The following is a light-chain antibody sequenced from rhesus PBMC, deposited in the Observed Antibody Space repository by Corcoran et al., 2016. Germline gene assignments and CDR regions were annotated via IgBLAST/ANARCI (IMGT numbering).Light chain of an antibody. V-gene: IGKV1S8*01. J-gene: IGKJ2*01. CDR2: AAS. CDR3: QHYYDYPYS. CDR1: QNIHKN. Sequence: DIQMTQSPSALSASVGDRVTISCRASQNIHKNLAWYQQRPGKAPNFLIYAASTLQTGIPSRFSDSGSGTDFTLTISSLQPEDSATYFCQHYYDYPYSFGQGTKVEIK.